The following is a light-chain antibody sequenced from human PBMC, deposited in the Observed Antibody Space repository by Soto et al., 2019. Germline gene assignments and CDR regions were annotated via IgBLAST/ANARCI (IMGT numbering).Light chain of an antibody. CDR2: AAS. V-gene: IGKV1-12*01. J-gene: IGKJ3*01. CDR3: QQANSFPFT. Sequence: DIQMTQSPSSVSASVGDRVTITCRASQGISRWLAWYQQKPGQAPQLLIYAASSLQSGVPSRFSGSGSGTDFTLAYSSLQPEDFATYYCQQANSFPFTFGPGTKVDIK. CDR1: QGISRW.